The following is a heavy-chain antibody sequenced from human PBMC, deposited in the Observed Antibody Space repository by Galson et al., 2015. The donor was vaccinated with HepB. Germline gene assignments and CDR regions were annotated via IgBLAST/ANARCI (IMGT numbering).Heavy chain of an antibody. D-gene: IGHD3-16*01. CDR2: IKQDGSEK. CDR1: GFTFSDFW. Sequence: SLRLSCAASGFTFSDFWMSWVRQTPGKGLEWLANIKQDGSEKYYVDFVKGRFNISRDNAKNSLYLQMNSLRAEDTAVYYCARDLVWGKTGTDYWGQGTLVTVSS. J-gene: IGHJ4*02. CDR3: ARDLVWGKTGTDY. V-gene: IGHV3-7*01.